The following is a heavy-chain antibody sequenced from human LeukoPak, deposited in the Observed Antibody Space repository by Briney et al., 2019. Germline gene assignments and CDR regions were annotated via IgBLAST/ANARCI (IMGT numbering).Heavy chain of an antibody. CDR2: IYYSGST. D-gene: IGHD2-2*02. V-gene: IGHV4-59*01. CDR1: GGSTSSYY. CDR3: AREKLYINSFYC. Sequence: SETLSLTCTVSGGSTSSYYWSWIRQPPGKGLEWIGYIYYSGSTSYNPSRKSRVTISVDTSKNQFSLKLSSVTAADTAVYYCAREKLYINSFYCWGQGTLVTVSS. J-gene: IGHJ4*02.